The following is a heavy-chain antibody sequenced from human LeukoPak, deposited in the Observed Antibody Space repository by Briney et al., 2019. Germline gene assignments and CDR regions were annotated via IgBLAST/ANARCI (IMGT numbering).Heavy chain of an antibody. CDR2: IYYGGST. V-gene: IGHV4-39*01. J-gene: IGHJ3*02. D-gene: IGHD1-26*01. CDR1: GGSISSSSYY. CDR3: ARQEKELTSGFDDDAFDI. Sequence: SETLSLTCTVSGGSISSSSYYWGWIRQPPGKGLEWIGSIYYGGSTYYNPSLKSRVTISVDTSKNQFSLKLSSVTAADTAVYYCARQEKELTSGFDDDAFDIWGQGTMVTVSS.